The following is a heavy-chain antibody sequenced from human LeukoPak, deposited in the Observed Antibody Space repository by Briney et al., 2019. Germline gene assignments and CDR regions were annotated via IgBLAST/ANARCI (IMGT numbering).Heavy chain of an antibody. V-gene: IGHV4-61*01. D-gene: IGHD2-15*01. CDR3: ARMYCSGDSCYLTG. CDR1: GGSVSSGSYY. Sequence: SETLSLTCTVSGGSVSSGSYYWSWIRPPPGKRLEWIGYIYYSVSTNYNPSLKSRVTISVDTSKNQFSLKLSSVTAADTAVYYCARMYCSGDSCYLTGWGQGTLVTVSS. CDR2: IYYSVST. J-gene: IGHJ4*02.